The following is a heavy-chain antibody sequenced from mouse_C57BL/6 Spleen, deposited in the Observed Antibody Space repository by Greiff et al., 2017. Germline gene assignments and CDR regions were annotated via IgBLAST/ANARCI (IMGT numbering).Heavy chain of an antibody. V-gene: IGHV1-82*01. J-gene: IGHJ4*01. CDR2: IYPGDGDT. CDR1: GYAFSSSW. CDR3: ATKLGHAMDY. Sequence: QVQLQQSGPELVKPGASVKISCKASGYAFSSSWMNWVKQRPGKGLEWIGRIYPGDGDTNYNGKFKGKATLTADKSSSTAYMQLSSLTSEDSAVYFCATKLGHAMDYWGQGTSVTVSS. D-gene: IGHD4-1*01.